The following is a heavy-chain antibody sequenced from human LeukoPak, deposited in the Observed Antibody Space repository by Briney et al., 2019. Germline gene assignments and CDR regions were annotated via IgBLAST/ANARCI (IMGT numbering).Heavy chain of an antibody. J-gene: IGHJ3*02. CDR1: GYTFTSYG. D-gene: IGHD3-22*01. CDR3: ARDRDSSVLFGNDAFDI. Sequence: ASVKVSCKASGYTFTSYGISWVRQAPGQGLEWMGWISAYNGNTNYAQKLQGRVTMTTDTSTSTAYMELRSLRSDDTAVYYCARDRDSSVLFGNDAFDIWGQGTMVTVSS. V-gene: IGHV1-18*01. CDR2: ISAYNGNT.